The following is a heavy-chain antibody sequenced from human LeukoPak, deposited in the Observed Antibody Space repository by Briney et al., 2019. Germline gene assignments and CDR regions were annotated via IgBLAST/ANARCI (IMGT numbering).Heavy chain of an antibody. CDR1: GFTFSTYA. J-gene: IGHJ3*01. Sequence: PGGSLRLSCAASGFTFSTYAMSWVRQAPGIGLQWVSSISRNGDKTYYADSVKGRFTISRDNSKNTLDLQMNTLRVEDTAIYYCAKDFVGVVADALDLWGQGALVTVSS. D-gene: IGHD2-15*01. CDR2: ISRNGDKT. CDR3: AKDFVGVVADALDL. V-gene: IGHV3-23*01.